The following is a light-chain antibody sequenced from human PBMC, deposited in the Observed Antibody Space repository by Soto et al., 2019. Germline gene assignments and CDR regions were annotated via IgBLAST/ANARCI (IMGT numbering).Light chain of an antibody. CDR2: DAS. CDR1: QSVSSY. Sequence: EIVLTQSPVTLSLSPGERATLSCRASQSVSSYLAWYQQKPGQAPRLLIYDASNRATGIPARFSGSGSGTDFNLTISSLEPEDLALYYCQQRSNWPYTFGQGTKLEIK. V-gene: IGKV3-11*01. J-gene: IGKJ2*01. CDR3: QQRSNWPYT.